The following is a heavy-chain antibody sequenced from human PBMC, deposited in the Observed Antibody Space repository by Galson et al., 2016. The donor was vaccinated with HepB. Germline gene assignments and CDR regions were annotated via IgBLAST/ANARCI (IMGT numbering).Heavy chain of an antibody. CDR3: AREPVRLDDLLTGPPKNPDY. J-gene: IGHJ4*02. CDR2: LSTNGLSQ. D-gene: IGHD3-9*01. Sequence: SLRLSCAASGFSVNTYAVNWVRRAPGKGLEWVAVLSTNGLSQHYADSVKGRFTISKDNSKNTLYLQMNSLRAEDTAVYYCAREPVRLDDLLTGPPKNPDYWGQGTLVTVSS. CDR1: GFSVNTYA. V-gene: IGHV3-30-3*01.